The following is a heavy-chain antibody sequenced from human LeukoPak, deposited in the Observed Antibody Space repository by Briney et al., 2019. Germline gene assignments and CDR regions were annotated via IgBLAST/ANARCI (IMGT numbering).Heavy chain of an antibody. CDR2: IKQDGSEK. D-gene: IGHD3-22*01. CDR1: GFTLSNFW. V-gene: IGHV3-7*04. Sequence: GGSLRLSCAASGFTLSNFWMSWVRQAPGKGLEWVANIKQDGSEKYYVDSARGRFTISRDNAKNSLYLQMNSLRAEDTAVYYCARDEHQYYSESSGRFDFWGQGVLVTVSS. J-gene: IGHJ4*02. CDR3: ARDEHQYYSESSGRFDF.